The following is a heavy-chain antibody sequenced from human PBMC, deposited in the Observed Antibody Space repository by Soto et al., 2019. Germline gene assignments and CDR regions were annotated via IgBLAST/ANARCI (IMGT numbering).Heavy chain of an antibody. J-gene: IGHJ4*02. CDR1: GFTFSSYW. Sequence: PGGSLRLSCAASGFTFSSYWMSWVRQAPGKGLEWVANIKQDGSEKYYVDSVKGRFTISRDNAKNSLYLQMNSLRAEDTAVYYCAGARNITIFCLAPFGGGGQGPLATVS. V-gene: IGHV3-7*01. CDR3: AGARNITIFCLAPFGG. CDR2: IKQDGSEK. D-gene: IGHD3-9*01.